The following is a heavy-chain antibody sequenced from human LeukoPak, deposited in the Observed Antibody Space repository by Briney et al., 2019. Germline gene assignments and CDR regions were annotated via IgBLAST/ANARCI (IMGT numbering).Heavy chain of an antibody. CDR3: AKHYMGSSYNRGLDY. CDR1: GFTFSDYY. D-gene: IGHD3-10*01. Sequence: GSLRLSCAASGFTFSDYYMSWIRQAPGKGLEWIGEINHSGSTNYNPSLKSRVTISVDTSKNQFSLKLSSVTAADTAVYYCAKHYMGSSYNRGLDYWGQGTLVTVSS. CDR2: INHSGST. V-gene: IGHV4-34*08. J-gene: IGHJ4*02.